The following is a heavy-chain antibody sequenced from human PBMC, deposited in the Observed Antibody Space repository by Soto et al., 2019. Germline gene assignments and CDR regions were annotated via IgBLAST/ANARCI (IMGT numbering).Heavy chain of an antibody. CDR3: ARSGDDFWSGYYAYYYGMDV. J-gene: IGHJ6*02. CDR1: GYTFTSYD. Sequence: ASVKVSCKASGYTFTSYDINWVRQATGQGLEWMGWMNPNSGNTGYAQKFQGRVTMTRNTSISTAYMELSSLRSEDTAVYYCARSGDDFWSGYYAYYYGMDVWGQGTTGTVSS. D-gene: IGHD3-3*01. V-gene: IGHV1-8*01. CDR2: MNPNSGNT.